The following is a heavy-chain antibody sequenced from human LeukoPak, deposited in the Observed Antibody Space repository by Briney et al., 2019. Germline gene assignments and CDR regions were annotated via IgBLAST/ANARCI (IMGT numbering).Heavy chain of an antibody. V-gene: IGHV1-24*01. CDR1: GYTLTELS. D-gene: IGHD5-12*01. J-gene: IGHJ3*02. CDR2: FDPEDGET. CDR3: ATDMLPIVDGYDSVYAFDI. Sequence: ASVKVSCKVSGYTLTELSMHWVRQAPGKGLEWMGGFDPEDGETIYAQKFQGRVTITEDTSTDTAYMELSSLRSEDTAVYYCATDMLPIVDGYDSVYAFDIWGQGTMVTVSS.